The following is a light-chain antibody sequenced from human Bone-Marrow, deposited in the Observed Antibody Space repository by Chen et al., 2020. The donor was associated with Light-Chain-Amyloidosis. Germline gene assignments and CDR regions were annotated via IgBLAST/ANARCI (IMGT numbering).Light chain of an antibody. V-gene: IGKV3-11*01. CDR3: QHRGGWPPIA. Sequence: EVVLTQSPATLSLSPEERATLSCRASQTISTHLGWYRQKPGQVPRLLFYDASTWATGIPARFSGSVSGTDFTLSISSLEAEDFAVYYCQHRGGWPPIAFGGGTKIEIK. J-gene: IGKJ4*01. CDR2: DAS. CDR1: QTISTH.